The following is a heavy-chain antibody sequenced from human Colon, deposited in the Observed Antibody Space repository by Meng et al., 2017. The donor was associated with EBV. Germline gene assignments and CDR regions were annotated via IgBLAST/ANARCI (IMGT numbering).Heavy chain of an antibody. CDR2: ISYGGST. V-gene: IGHV4-39*07. Sequence: QPPLQESGPGLVKPSETLSLTCTVSGGSISSSSYSCAWIRQPPGKGLEWIGGISYGGSTSYNPSLKSRVTISIDTSKNQFSLSLTSVTAADTAIYYCARGIQIWHEIDYWGQGTLVTVSS. CDR1: GGSISSSSYS. CDR3: ARGIQIWHEIDY. J-gene: IGHJ4*02. D-gene: IGHD5-18*01.